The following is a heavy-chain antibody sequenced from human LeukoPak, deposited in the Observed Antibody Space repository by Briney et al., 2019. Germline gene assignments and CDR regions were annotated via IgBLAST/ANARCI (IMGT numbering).Heavy chain of an antibody. V-gene: IGHV3-23*01. J-gene: IGHJ4*02. CDR1: EFTFSSYT. CDR2: ISASGTT. CDR3: AKWELYSGFYYIDY. D-gene: IGHD1-26*01. Sequence: GGSLRLSCAASEFTFSSYTMAWVRQAPGKGLEWVSLISASGTTYNADSVKGRFTISTDSSKNTLYLQMNSLRAEDTAVYYCAKWELYSGFYYIDYWGQGTLATVSS.